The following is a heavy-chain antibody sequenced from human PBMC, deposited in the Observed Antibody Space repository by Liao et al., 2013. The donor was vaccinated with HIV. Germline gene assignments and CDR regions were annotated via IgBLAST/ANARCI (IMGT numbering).Heavy chain of an antibody. Sequence: QLQLQESGPGLVKPSETLSLTCTVSGGSISSYYWSWIRQPPGKGLEWIGYIYYSGSTNYNPSLKSRVTISVDTSTDQFSLKLISVTAADTAVYYCARIYDSSGWDAFDIWGQGTMVTVSS. V-gene: IGHV4-59*01. D-gene: IGHD3-22*01. J-gene: IGHJ3*02. CDR2: IYYSGST. CDR1: GGSISSYY. CDR3: ARIYDSSGWDAFDI.